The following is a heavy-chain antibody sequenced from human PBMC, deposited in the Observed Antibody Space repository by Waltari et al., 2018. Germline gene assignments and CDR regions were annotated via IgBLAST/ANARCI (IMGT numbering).Heavy chain of an antibody. CDR2: LYTSGST. J-gene: IGHJ4*02. V-gene: IGHV4-61*02. CDR3: VRNSGNPKYYFDN. D-gene: IGHD5-12*01. CDR1: GGSISSDTYY. Sequence: QVQLQESGPGLVKPSQTLSLTCTVSGGSISSDTYYWSWSRQPAGKGLEWIGRLYTSGSTNYNPSLKSRVTVSVDTSKNQCSRNLNSVTAADTAVYYCVRNSGNPKYYFDNWGQGTLVTVSS.